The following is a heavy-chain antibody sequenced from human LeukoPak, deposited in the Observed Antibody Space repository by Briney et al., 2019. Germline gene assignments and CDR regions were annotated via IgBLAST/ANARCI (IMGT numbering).Heavy chain of an antibody. CDR1: GFTVSSNY. V-gene: IGHV3-66*01. CDR3: ARGSGYYYGSGSYYPFDY. CDR2: IYSGGST. Sequence: PGGSLRLSCAASGFTVSSNYMSWVRQAPGKGLEWVSVIYSGGSTYYADSVKGRFTISRDNSKNTLYLQMNSLRAEDTAVYYCARGSGYYYGSGSYYPFDYWGQGTLVTVSS. D-gene: IGHD3-10*01. J-gene: IGHJ4*02.